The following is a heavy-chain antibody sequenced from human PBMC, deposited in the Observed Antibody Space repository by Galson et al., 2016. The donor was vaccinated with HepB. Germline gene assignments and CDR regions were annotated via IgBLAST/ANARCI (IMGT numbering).Heavy chain of an antibody. V-gene: IGHV5-51*01. CDR2: IYPDDSDT. CDR1: GYSFSTYW. CDR3: ARHEPYFYDSSGYADY. D-gene: IGHD3-22*01. Sequence: QSGAEVKKPGESLKISCKGSGYSFSTYWIGWVRQRPGKGLEWMGIIYPDDSDTTYSPSFQGQVTISADRSISTAYLQWSSLEAPDTAMYYCARHEPYFYDSSGYADYWGQGTLVTVSS. J-gene: IGHJ4*02.